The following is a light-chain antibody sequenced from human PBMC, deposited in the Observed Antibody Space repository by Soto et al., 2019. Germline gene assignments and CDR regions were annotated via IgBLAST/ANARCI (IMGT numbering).Light chain of an antibody. Sequence: QSALTQPASVSGSPGQSITISRTGSSSDVGAYNYVSWYQQHPDKAPRLMIYEVTNRPSGVSNRFSGSKSGNTASLTISGLRAADEADYYCSSYTSGSTLVVFGGGTKLTVL. V-gene: IGLV2-14*01. CDR2: EVT. CDR3: SSYTSGSTLVV. CDR1: SSDVGAYNY. J-gene: IGLJ2*01.